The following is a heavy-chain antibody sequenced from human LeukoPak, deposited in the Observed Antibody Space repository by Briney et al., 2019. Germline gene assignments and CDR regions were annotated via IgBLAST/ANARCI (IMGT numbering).Heavy chain of an antibody. CDR2: IYYSGST. CDR3: ATGNVVPAASWFDP. Sequence: PSETLSLTCTVSGGSISSYYWSWIRQPPGKGLEWIGYIYYSGSTNYNPSLKSRVTISVDTSKNQFSLKLSSVTAADTAVYYCATGNVVPAASWFDPWGQGTLVTVSS. J-gene: IGHJ5*02. V-gene: IGHV4-59*01. CDR1: GGSISSYY. D-gene: IGHD2-2*01.